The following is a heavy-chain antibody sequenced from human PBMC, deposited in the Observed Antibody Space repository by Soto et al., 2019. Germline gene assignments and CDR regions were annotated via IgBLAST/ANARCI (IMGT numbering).Heavy chain of an antibody. CDR2: INPNSGGT. V-gene: IGHV1-2*04. J-gene: IGHJ6*02. D-gene: IGHD3-10*01. CDR1: GYTFTGYY. Sequence: ASVKVSCKASGYTFTGYYMHWVRQAPGQGLEWMGWINPNSGGTNYAQKFQGWVTMTRDTSISTAYMELSRLRSDDTAVYYCESGMSSPYYYGMDVWGQGTTVTVSS. CDR3: ESGMSSPYYYGMDV.